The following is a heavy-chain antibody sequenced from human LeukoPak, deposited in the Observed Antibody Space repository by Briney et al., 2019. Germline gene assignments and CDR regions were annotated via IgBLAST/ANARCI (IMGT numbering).Heavy chain of an antibody. D-gene: IGHD3-10*01. CDR3: ARQGGSGSYYRLDQ. Sequence: SETLSLTCTVSGASISSGNYYWGWIRQPPGKGLEWIGSIYYSGRSYLNTSLKSRLTISVDTSKNRFSLRLNSVTAADSALYFCARQGGSGSYYRLDQWGQGTRVTVSS. J-gene: IGHJ4*02. V-gene: IGHV4-39*01. CDR1: GASISSGNYY. CDR2: IYYSGRS.